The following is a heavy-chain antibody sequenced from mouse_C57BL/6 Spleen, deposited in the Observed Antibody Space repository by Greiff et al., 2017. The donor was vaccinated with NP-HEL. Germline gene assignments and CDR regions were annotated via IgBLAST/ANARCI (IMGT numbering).Heavy chain of an antibody. CDR3: ARSITTDYAMDY. V-gene: IGHV1-54*01. CDR1: GYAFTNYL. D-gene: IGHD1-1*01. CDR2: INPGSGGT. J-gene: IGHJ4*01. Sequence: QVQLQQSGAELVRPGTSVKVSCKASGYAFTNYLIEWVKQRPGQGLEWIGVINPGSGGTNYNEKFKGKATLTADKSSSTAYMQLSSLTSEDSAVYFCARSITTDYAMDYWGQGTSVTVSS.